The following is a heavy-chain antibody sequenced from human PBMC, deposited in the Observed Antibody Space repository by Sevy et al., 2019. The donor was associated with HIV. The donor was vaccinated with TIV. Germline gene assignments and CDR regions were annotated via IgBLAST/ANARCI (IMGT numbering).Heavy chain of an antibody. D-gene: IGHD3-22*01. CDR1: RFTFSNAW. CDR2: IKSKIDGETT. J-gene: IGHJ4*01. V-gene: IGHV3-15*01. Sequence: GGSLRLSCAVSRFTFSNAWMNWVRQAPGTGLQWVGLIKSKIDGETTYYAAPVKGRFTISRDDSKNTVYLQMNSLKTEDTAVYYCATAPGYYDSSPFDYWGPGTLVTVSS. CDR3: ATAPGYYDSSPFDY.